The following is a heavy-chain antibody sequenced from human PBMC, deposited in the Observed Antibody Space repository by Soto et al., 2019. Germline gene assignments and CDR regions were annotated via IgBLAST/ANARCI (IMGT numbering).Heavy chain of an antibody. CDR2: IYADGRT. CDR1: GFIVSSSY. V-gene: IGHV3-53*02. J-gene: IGHJ4*02. D-gene: IGHD6-19*01. Sequence: DVQLVETGGGLIQPGRSLRLSCAASGFIVSSSYMTWVRQAPGKGLEWVSVIYADGRTYYADSVKGRFTISRDNSKNTLYLQMNSLSAEDTAVYYCARGGGWYGQCYFDCWGQGTLVTVSS. CDR3: ARGGGWYGQCYFDC.